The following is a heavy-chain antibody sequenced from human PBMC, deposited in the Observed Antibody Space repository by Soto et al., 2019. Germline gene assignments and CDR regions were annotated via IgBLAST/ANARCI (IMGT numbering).Heavy chain of an antibody. CDR1: GYTFTGYY. V-gene: IGHV1-2*04. J-gene: IGHJ6*03. CDR2: INPNSGGT. Sequence: ASVKVSCKASGYTFTGYYMHWVRQAPGQGLEWMGWINPNSGGTNYAQKFQGWVTMTRDTSISTAYMELSRLRSDDTAVYYCARDFGYCSSTSCHNDGPYYYMDVWGKGTTVTVSS. CDR3: ARDFGYCSSTSCHNDGPYYYMDV. D-gene: IGHD2-2*03.